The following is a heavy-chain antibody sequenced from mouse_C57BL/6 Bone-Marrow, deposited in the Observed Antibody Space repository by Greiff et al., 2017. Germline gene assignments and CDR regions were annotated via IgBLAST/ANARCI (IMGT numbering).Heavy chain of an antibody. Sequence: EVQLQESGPELVKPGASVKMSCKASGYTFTDYYMHWVKQSPGKSLEWIGYIYPNTGGNGYNQKFKGKATLTVDKSSSTAYMELRSLTSEDSAVYYYARERNYYYGSTLYAMDYWGQGTSVTVSS. D-gene: IGHD1-1*01. CDR2: IYPNTGGN. V-gene: IGHV1-34*01. J-gene: IGHJ4*01. CDR3: ARERNYYYGSTLYAMDY. CDR1: GYTFTDYY.